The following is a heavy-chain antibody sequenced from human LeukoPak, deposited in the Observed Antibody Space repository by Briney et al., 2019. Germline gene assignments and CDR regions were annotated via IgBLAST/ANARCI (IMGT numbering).Heavy chain of an antibody. D-gene: IGHD3-22*01. CDR1: GFTFKNYW. CDR3: ARVGKSVVGNDITQSAFDI. CDR2: IKEDGSEK. J-gene: IGHJ3*02. Sequence: GESLRISCAASGFTFKNYWMTWVRQVPGKGLEWVARIKEDGSEKYHVDSVEGRFTISRDNAKSSLYLQMNSLRAEDTAVYYCARVGKSVVGNDITQSAFDIWGQGTMVTVSS. V-gene: IGHV3-7*03.